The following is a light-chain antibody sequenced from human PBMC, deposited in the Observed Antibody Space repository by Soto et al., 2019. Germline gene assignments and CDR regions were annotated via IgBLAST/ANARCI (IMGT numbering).Light chain of an antibody. Sequence: SVLAQPPSPSRPPGQPVTISRPGTSSDVGGYNFVSWYQQHPGKAPKLMIYEVSKRPSGVPDRFSGSKSGNTASLTVSGLQAEDEADYYCSSYAGSMGVFGTGNKVTVL. CDR3: SSYAGSMGV. CDR2: EVS. CDR1: SSDVGGYNF. V-gene: IGLV2-8*01. J-gene: IGLJ1*01.